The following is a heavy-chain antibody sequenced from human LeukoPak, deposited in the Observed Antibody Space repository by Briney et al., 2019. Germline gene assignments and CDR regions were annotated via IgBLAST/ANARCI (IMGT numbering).Heavy chain of an antibody. V-gene: IGHV3-21*01. CDR3: ARPVAVAGTLNFDY. Sequence: GGSLRLSCAASGFTFSSYSMNWVRQAPGKGLEWVSSISSSSSYIYYADSVKGRFTISRDNAKNSLYLQMNSLRAEDTAVYYCARPVAVAGTLNFDYWGQGTLVTVSS. D-gene: IGHD6-19*01. CDR1: GFTFSSYS. CDR2: ISSSSSYI. J-gene: IGHJ4*02.